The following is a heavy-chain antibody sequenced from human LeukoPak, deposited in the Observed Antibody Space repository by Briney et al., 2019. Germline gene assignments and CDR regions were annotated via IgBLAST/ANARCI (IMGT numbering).Heavy chain of an antibody. J-gene: IGHJ4*01. CDR2: VHHSGIT. D-gene: IGHD2-8*01. CDR3: ARGVLY. V-gene: IGHV4-61*01. CDR1: GSSVSSGTYY. Sequence: SETLSLTCSVSGSSVSSGTYYWIWIRQPPGKGLEWIGNVHHSGITNYNSSLKSRVIISLDTSKNQFSLKLSSVTAADTALYCCARGVLYWGQGTLVTVSS.